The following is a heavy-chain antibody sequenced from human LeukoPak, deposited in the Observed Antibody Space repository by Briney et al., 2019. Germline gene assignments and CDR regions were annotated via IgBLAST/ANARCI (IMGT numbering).Heavy chain of an antibody. J-gene: IGHJ5*02. Sequence: SETLSLTCAVYGGSFSGYYWSWIRQPPGRGLEWIGEIDHSGSTNYNPSLKSRVTISVDTSKNQFSLKLSSVTAADTAVYYCVSGVVAAFHNWFDPWGQGTLVTVSS. V-gene: IGHV4-34*01. D-gene: IGHD3-22*01. CDR3: VSGVVAAFHNWFDP. CDR2: IDHSGST. CDR1: GGSFSGYY.